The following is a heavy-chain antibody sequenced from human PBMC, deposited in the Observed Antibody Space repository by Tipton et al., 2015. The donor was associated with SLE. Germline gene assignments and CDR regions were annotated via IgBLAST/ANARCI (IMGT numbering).Heavy chain of an antibody. D-gene: IGHD2-21*02. CDR2: IYSGGST. CDR1: GDSISRDY. J-gene: IGHJ2*01. V-gene: IGHV4-59*01. Sequence: TLSLTCTVSGDSISRDYWSWIRQPPGGGLEWVAYIYSGGSTNFNPLLKSRLSISLDSAKSQVSLNLTSVTAADTAVYYCARGALFSVTGPHRRYFDLWGRGTLVIVSS. CDR3: ARGALFSVTGPHRRYFDL.